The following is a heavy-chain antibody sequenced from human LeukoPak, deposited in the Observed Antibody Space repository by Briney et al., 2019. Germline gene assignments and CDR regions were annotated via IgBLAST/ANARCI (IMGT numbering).Heavy chain of an antibody. D-gene: IGHD3-22*01. CDR3: ARDPTYSSGYYYFDY. CDR2: ISAYNGNT. V-gene: IGHV1-18*01. CDR1: GYTFTSYG. J-gene: IGHJ4*02. Sequence: ASVKVSCKASGYTFTSYGISWVRQAPGQGLEWMGWISAYNGNTNYAQKLHGRVTMTTDTATSTAYLELRSLRSDDTAVYYGARDPTYSSGYYYFDYWGQGTLVTVSS.